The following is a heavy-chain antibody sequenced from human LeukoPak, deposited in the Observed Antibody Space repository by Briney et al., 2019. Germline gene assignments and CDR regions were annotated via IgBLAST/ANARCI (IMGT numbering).Heavy chain of an antibody. Sequence: SETLSLTCTVSGGSISSGSYYWSWIRQPAGKGLEWIGRIYTSGSTNYNPSLKSRVTISVDTSKNQFSLKLSSVTAADTAVYYCARDNYYDNSGPWGQGTLVTVSS. D-gene: IGHD3-22*01. CDR3: ARDNYYDNSGP. J-gene: IGHJ5*02. V-gene: IGHV4-61*02. CDR1: GGSISSGSYY. CDR2: IYTSGST.